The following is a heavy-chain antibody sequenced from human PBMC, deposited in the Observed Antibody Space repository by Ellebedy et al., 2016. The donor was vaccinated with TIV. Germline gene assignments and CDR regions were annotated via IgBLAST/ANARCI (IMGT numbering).Heavy chain of an antibody. D-gene: IGHD3-10*01. CDR2: ISSSSSYI. Sequence: GESLKISCAASGFTFSSYSLNWVRQAPGKGLEWVSSISSSSSYIYYADLVKGRFTISRDNAMNSLYLQMNSLGAEDTAVYYCAGVSGGPGSGAFDLWGQGTMVTVSS. V-gene: IGHV3-21*01. CDR3: AGVSGGPGSGAFDL. CDR1: GFTFSSYS. J-gene: IGHJ3*01.